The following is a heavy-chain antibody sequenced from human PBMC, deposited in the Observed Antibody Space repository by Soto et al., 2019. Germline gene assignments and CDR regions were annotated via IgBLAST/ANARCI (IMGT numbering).Heavy chain of an antibody. CDR1: GYTFTSYD. V-gene: IGHV1-8*01. J-gene: IGHJ6*02. Sequence: ASVKVSCKASGYTFTSYDINWVRQATGQGLEWMGWMNPNSGNTGYAQKFQGRVTMTRNTSISTAYMELSSLRSEDTAVYYCAITYDVWSGYYLVWDVWGQGTTVTVSS. CDR3: AITYDVWSGYYLVWDV. D-gene: IGHD3-3*01. CDR2: MNPNSGNT.